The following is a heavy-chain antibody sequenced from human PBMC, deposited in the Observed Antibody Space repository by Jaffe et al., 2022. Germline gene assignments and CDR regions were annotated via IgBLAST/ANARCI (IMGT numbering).Heavy chain of an antibody. Sequence: QVQLQQSGPGLVKPSQTLSLTCAISGDSVSSNSAAWNWIRQSPSRGLEWLGRTYYRSKWYNDYAVSVKSRITINPDTSKNQFSLQLNSVTPEDTAVYYCARRHRAEREYSGYDPSSPYYYYYMDVWGKGTTVTVSS. V-gene: IGHV6-1*01. CDR2: TYYRSKWYN. D-gene: IGHD5-12*01. CDR1: GDSVSSNSAA. J-gene: IGHJ6*03. CDR3: ARRHRAEREYSGYDPSSPYYYYYMDV.